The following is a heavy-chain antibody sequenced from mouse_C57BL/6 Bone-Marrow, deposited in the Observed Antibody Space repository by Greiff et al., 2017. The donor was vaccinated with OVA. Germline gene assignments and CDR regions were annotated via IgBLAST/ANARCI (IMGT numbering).Heavy chain of an antibody. V-gene: IGHV1-53*01. D-gene: IGHD3-1*01. Sequence: QVQLQQPGTELVKPGASVKLSCKASGYTFTSYWMHWVKQRPGQGLEWIGNINPSNGGTNYNEKFKSKATMTVDKSCSTAYMQLSSLTSEDSAVYYCAREGTNGAMDYWGQGTSVTVSS. CDR2: INPSNGGT. CDR1: GYTFTSYW. CDR3: AREGTNGAMDY. J-gene: IGHJ4*01.